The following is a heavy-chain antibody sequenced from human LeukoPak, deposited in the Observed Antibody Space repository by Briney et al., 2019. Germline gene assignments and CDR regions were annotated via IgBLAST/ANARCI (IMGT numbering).Heavy chain of an antibody. D-gene: IGHD3-3*01. CDR2: IKSKTDGGTT. V-gene: IGHV3-15*01. Sequence: PGGSLRLSCAASGFTFSNAWMSWVRQAPGKGLEWVGRIKSKTDGGTTDYAAPVKGRFTISRDDSKNTLYLQTNSLKTEDTAVYYCTLGDFWSGYSNFDYWGQGTLVTVSS. J-gene: IGHJ4*02. CDR1: GFTFSNAW. CDR3: TLGDFWSGYSNFDY.